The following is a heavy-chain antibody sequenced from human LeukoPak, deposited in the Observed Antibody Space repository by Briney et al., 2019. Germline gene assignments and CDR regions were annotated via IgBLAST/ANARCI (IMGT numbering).Heavy chain of an antibody. Sequence: PGGSMRLSCAASGFTFSSYAMSWVRQAPGKGLEWVSAISGSGGSTYYADSVKGRFTISRDNSKNTLYLQMNSLRAEDTAVYYCAREDYYDSSGHYAFDIWGQGTMVTVSS. D-gene: IGHD3-22*01. CDR2: ISGSGGST. CDR1: GFTFSSYA. V-gene: IGHV3-23*01. J-gene: IGHJ3*02. CDR3: AREDYYDSSGHYAFDI.